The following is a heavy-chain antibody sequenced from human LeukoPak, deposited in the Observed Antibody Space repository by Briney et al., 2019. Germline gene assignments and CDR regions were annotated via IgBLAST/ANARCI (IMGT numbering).Heavy chain of an antibody. Sequence: ASVKVSCKASGYTFTGYYMHWVRQAPGQGLEWMGWINPNSGGTNYAQKFQGRVTMTRDTSISTAYMELSRLRSDVTAVYYCARDMRTPLEANWFDPWGQGTLVTVSS. D-gene: IGHD2-2*01. CDR2: INPNSGGT. J-gene: IGHJ5*02. CDR1: GYTFTGYY. V-gene: IGHV1-2*02. CDR3: ARDMRTPLEANWFDP.